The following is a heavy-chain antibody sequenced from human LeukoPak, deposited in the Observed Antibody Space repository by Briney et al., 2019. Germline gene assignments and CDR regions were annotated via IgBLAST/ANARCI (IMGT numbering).Heavy chain of an antibody. Sequence: ASVKVSCKVSGYTLTELSMHWVRQAPGKGLEWMGGFDPEDGETIYAQKFQGRVTMTEDTSTDTAYMELSSLRSEDTAVHYCATDNWNHGEGDYWGQGTLVTVSS. V-gene: IGHV1-24*01. J-gene: IGHJ4*02. CDR1: GYTLTELS. CDR3: ATDNWNHGEGDY. CDR2: FDPEDGET. D-gene: IGHD1-1*01.